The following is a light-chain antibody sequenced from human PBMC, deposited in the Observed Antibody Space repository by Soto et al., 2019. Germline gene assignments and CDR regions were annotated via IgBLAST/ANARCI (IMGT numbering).Light chain of an antibody. CDR3: QSYDSSLSGSMV. CDR1: SSNIGAGYD. CDR2: GNS. J-gene: IGLJ3*02. V-gene: IGLV1-40*01. Sequence: QSVLTQPPSVSGAPGQRVTISCTGSSSNIGAGYDVHWYQQLPGTAPKLLIYGNSNRPSGVPDRFSGSKSGTSASLAITGLQAEDEADYYCQSYDSSLSGSMVFGGGTTVTVL.